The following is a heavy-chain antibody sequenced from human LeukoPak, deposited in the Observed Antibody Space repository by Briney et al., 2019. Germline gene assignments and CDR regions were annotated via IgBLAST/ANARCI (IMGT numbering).Heavy chain of an antibody. CDR1: GYTFTSYG. Sequence: ASVKVSCKASGYTFTSYGISWVRQAPGQGLEWMGWISAYNGNTNYAQKLQGRVTMTTDTSTSTAYMELRSLRSDDTAVYYCARDYLYDSSGYYTIDYWGQGTLVTVSS. CDR2: ISAYNGNT. D-gene: IGHD3-22*01. CDR3: ARDYLYDSSGYYTIDY. J-gene: IGHJ4*02. V-gene: IGHV1-18*01.